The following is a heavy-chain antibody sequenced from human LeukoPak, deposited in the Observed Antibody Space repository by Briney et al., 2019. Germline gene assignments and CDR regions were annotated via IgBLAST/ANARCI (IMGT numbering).Heavy chain of an antibody. D-gene: IGHD2-21*02. V-gene: IGHV3-11*01. J-gene: IGHJ4*02. CDR3: ARDLTVTAISWFDY. CDR2: ISSSASTI. Sequence: GGSLRLSCAASGFTFSDYYMSWIRQAPEKGLEWISYISSSASTIYYADSVKGRFTISRDNAKNSLYLQMNSLRAEDTAVYYCARDLTVTAISWFDYWGQGTLVAVSS. CDR1: GFTFSDYY.